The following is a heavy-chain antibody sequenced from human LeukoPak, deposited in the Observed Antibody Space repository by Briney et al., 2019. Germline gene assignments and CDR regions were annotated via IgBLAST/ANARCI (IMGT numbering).Heavy chain of an antibody. J-gene: IGHJ6*03. D-gene: IGHD3-9*01. CDR2: INPSGGST. Sequence: GASVKVSCKASGYTFTSYYMHWVRQAPGQGLEWMGIINPSGGSTSYAQKFQGRATMTRNTSISTAYMELSSLRSEDTAVYYCAREELRYFDWSYYYYMDVWGKGTTVTVSS. V-gene: IGHV1-46*01. CDR1: GYTFTSYY. CDR3: AREELRYFDWSYYYYMDV.